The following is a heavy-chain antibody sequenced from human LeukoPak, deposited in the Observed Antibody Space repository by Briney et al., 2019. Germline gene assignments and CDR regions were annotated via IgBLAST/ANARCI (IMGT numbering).Heavy chain of an antibody. Sequence: GASVKVSCKASGYTFTSYYMHWVRQAPGQGLEGMGISNPSGGSTSYAQKFQGRVTMTRDMSTSTVYMDLSSLRSEDTAVYYCARDRIGDYGRNPDAFDIWGQGTMVTVSS. CDR3: ARDRIGDYGRNPDAFDI. CDR2: SNPSGGST. CDR1: GYTFTSYY. D-gene: IGHD4-23*01. J-gene: IGHJ3*02. V-gene: IGHV1-46*01.